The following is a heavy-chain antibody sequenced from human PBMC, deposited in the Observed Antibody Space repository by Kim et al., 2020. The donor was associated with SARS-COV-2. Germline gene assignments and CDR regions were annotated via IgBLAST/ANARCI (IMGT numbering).Heavy chain of an antibody. CDR1: GGSFSGYY. D-gene: IGHD2-2*01. CDR2: INHSGST. Sequence: SETLSLTCAVYGGSFSGYYWSWIRQPPGKGLEWIGEINHSGSTNYNPSLKSRVTISVDTSKNQFSLKLSSVTAADTAVYYCARGQGNIVVVPAAVNPYYYYYMDVWGKGTTVTVSS. CDR3: ARGQGNIVVVPAAVNPYYYYYMDV. V-gene: IGHV4-34*01. J-gene: IGHJ6*03.